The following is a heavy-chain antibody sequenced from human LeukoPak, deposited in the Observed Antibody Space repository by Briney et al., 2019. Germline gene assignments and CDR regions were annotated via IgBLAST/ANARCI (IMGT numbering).Heavy chain of an antibody. CDR3: ARDNPDYYDSSGYDY. CDR1: GFTVSSNY. D-gene: IGHD3-22*01. CDR2: IYSGGST. Sequence: PGGALRLSCAASGFTVSSNYMSWVRQAPGKGLEWVSVIYSGGSTYYADSVKGRFTISRDNSKNTLYLQMNSLRAEDTAVYHCARDNPDYYDSSGYDYWGQGTLVTVSS. J-gene: IGHJ4*02. V-gene: IGHV3-66*01.